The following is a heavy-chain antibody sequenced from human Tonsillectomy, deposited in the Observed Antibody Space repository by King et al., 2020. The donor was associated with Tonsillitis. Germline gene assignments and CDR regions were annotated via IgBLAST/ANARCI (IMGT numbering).Heavy chain of an antibody. CDR3: ASGEEQLVLYYHYYYMDV. V-gene: IGHV4-59*01. D-gene: IGHD6-6*01. Sequence: VQLQESGPGLVKPSETLSLTCTVSGGSISSSYWSWIRQPPGKGLEWIGDIYYSGSTKYNPSLNSRATISADRSKTQFSLKLSFVTAADTAVYYCASGEEQLVLYYHYYYMDVWGKGTTVTVSS. CDR2: IYYSGST. CDR1: GGSISSSY. J-gene: IGHJ6*03.